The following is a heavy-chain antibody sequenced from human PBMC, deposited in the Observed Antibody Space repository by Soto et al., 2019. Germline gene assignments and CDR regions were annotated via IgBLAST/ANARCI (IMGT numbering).Heavy chain of an antibody. V-gene: IGHV3-23*01. CDR2: ISGGGGNT. CDR1: GFTFSDYA. J-gene: IGHJ3*02. CDR3: AKKDGTDGYYDAFDI. D-gene: IGHD3-22*01. Sequence: GGSLRLSCPASGFTFSDYAMSWVRQAPGKGLEWVSSISGGGGNTYYADSVKGRFTISRDNSKNTLFLQMNSLRVEDTALYYCAKKDGTDGYYDAFDIWGRGTMVTVSS.